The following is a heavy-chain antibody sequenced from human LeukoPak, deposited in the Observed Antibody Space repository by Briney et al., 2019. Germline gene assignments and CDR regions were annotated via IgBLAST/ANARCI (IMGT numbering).Heavy chain of an antibody. J-gene: IGHJ5*02. CDR1: GYSFTEYY. CDR2: INTKSGRT. V-gene: IGHV1-2*02. Sequence: GASVRVSFKTSGYSFTEYYIHWARQAPGQGLEWMGWINTKSGRTSSARKFQGRVTMTRDPSVTTVYMDLAWLTSDDTAIYFCARADFIHAGPYLIGPWGQGTLVTVSS. CDR3: ARADFIHAGPYLIGP. D-gene: IGHD3-3*01.